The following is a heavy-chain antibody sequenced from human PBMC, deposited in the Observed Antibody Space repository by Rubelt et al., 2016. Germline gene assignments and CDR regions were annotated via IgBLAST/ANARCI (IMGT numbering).Heavy chain of an antibody. CDR3: ARTLRRSSSWWGFDP. CDR2: INPSGST. Sequence: QVQLRQWGAGRLTSSETLSLTCAVYGGSLTTYYWNWIRQPPGKGLEWIGEINPSGSTNYNPSRTGRVTSSVVPSQNPFSLKQSSGTGADTAVYYFARTLRRSSSWWGFDPWGQGTLVTVSS. V-gene: IGHV4-34*01. CDR1: GGSLTTYY. J-gene: IGHJ5*02. D-gene: IGHD6-13*01.